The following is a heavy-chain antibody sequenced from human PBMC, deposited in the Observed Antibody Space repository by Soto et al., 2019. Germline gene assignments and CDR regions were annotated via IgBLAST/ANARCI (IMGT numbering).Heavy chain of an antibody. CDR1: GDSISSGGHY. J-gene: IGHJ4*02. Sequence: SETLSLTCTVSGDSISSGGHYWSWIRQLPGKGLEWIRYIYYGGSTYYNPSLKSRVTISVDTSRNQFSLSLSSVTAADTAVYYCARDPNAIFDTWGQGTLVTVSS. CDR2: IYYGGST. D-gene: IGHD3-3*01. CDR3: ARDPNAIFDT. V-gene: IGHV4-31*03.